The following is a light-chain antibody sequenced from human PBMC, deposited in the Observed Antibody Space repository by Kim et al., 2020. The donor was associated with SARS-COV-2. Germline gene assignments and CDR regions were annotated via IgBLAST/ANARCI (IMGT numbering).Light chain of an antibody. V-gene: IGKV3-15*01. CDR1: QSVSSK. CDR3: QQYNNWPPVT. Sequence: VSPGERATLSCKASQSVSSKLAWYQQKPGQAPRLLMYDASTRATGIPARFSGSGSGTEFTLTISSLQSEDFAVYYCQQYNNWPPVTFGGGTKLEI. CDR2: DAS. J-gene: IGKJ4*01.